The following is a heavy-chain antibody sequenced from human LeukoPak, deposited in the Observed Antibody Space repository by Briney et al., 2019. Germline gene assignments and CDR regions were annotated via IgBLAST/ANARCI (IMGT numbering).Heavy chain of an antibody. V-gene: IGHV3-23*01. CDR2: ISGSGGST. CDR3: AKVPFLIAAALDYFDY. J-gene: IGHJ4*02. Sequence: GGSLRLSCAASGFTFSSYAMSWVRQAPGKGLEWVSAISGSGGSTYYADSVKGRFTISRDNSKNTLYPQMNSLRAEDTAVYYCAKVPFLIAAALDYFDYWGQGTLVTVSS. CDR1: GFTFSSYA. D-gene: IGHD6-13*01.